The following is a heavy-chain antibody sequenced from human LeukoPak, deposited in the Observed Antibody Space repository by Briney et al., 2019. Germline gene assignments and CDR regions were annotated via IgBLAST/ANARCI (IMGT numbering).Heavy chain of an antibody. J-gene: IGHJ4*02. Sequence: GGSLRLSCAASGFTFSTYSMNWVRQAPGKGLEWVSYITSSSSTIYYADSVKGRFTISRDNAKNSLHLQMNSLRAEDTAVYYCARGSGSYQIFDYWGQGTLVTVSP. V-gene: IGHV3-48*01. CDR2: ITSSSSTI. CDR1: GFTFSTYS. CDR3: ARGSGSYQIFDY. D-gene: IGHD1-26*01.